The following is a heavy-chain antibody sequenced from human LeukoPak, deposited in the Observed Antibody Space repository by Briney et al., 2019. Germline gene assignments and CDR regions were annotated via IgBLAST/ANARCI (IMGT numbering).Heavy chain of an antibody. CDR3: ARDHYGFWSGFFY. V-gene: IGHV3-30*04. J-gene: IGHJ4*02. D-gene: IGHD3-3*01. CDR2: ISYDGSNK. CDR1: GFTFSTYA. Sequence: EGSLRLSCAASGFTFSTYAMHWVRQAPGKGLEWVAVISYDGSNKYYADSVKGRLTISRDNSKNTLSLQMNSLRAEDTAVYYCARDHYGFWSGFFYWGQGTLVTVSS.